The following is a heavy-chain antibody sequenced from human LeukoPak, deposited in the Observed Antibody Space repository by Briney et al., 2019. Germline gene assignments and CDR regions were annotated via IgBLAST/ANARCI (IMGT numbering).Heavy chain of an antibody. J-gene: IGHJ4*02. V-gene: IGHV1-69*13. CDR3: ARNNYYGSGSYYTD. CDR2: IIPIFGTA. D-gene: IGHD3-10*01. CDR1: GYTFTNSY. Sequence: RASVKVSCKASGYTFTNSYIHWVRQAPGQGLEWMGGIIPIFGTANYAQKFQGRVTITADESTSTAYMELSSLRSEDTAVYYCARNNYYGSGSYYTDWGQGTLVTVSS.